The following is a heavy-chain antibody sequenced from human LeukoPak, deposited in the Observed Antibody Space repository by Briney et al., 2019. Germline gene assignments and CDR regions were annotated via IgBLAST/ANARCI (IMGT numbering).Heavy chain of an antibody. CDR3: AKTLTYYYDSSGYRKGGYFDY. D-gene: IGHD3-22*01. J-gene: IGHJ4*02. V-gene: IGHV3-23*01. CDR1: GLTFGNAW. CDR2: ISGSGGST. Sequence: GGSLRLSCVVSGLTFGNAWMSWVRQAPGKGLEWVSSISGSGGSTYYADFVKGRFTISRDNSKNTLYLQMNTLRAEDTAVYYCAKTLTYYYDSSGYRKGGYFDYWGQGTLVTVSS.